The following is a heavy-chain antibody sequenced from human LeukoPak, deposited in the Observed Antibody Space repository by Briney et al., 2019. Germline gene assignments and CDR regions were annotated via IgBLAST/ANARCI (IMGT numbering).Heavy chain of an antibody. CDR2: VYYSGGT. CDR1: DDSMSSYY. V-gene: IGHV4-59*01. Sequence: SETLSLTCTVSDDSMSSYYWNWIRQPPGKGLEWIGYVYYSGGTNYNPSLKSRVTISLDTSKNQFSLKLSSVTAADTAVYYCARRANTAPPYYFDYWGQGTLVTASS. D-gene: IGHD5-18*01. J-gene: IGHJ4*02. CDR3: ARRANTAPPYYFDY.